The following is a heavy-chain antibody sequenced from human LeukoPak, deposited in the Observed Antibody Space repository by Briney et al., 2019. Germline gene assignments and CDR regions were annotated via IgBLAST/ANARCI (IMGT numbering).Heavy chain of an antibody. CDR3: ARADLVGATKWFDP. D-gene: IGHD1-26*01. J-gene: IGHJ5*02. Sequence: PSETLSLTCTVSGGSISSSSYYWGWIRQPPGKGLEWIGSIYYSGSTYYNPSLKSRVTISVDTSKNQFSLKLSSVTAADTAVYYCARADLVGATKWFDPWGQGTLVTVSS. V-gene: IGHV4-39*07. CDR1: GGSISSSSYY. CDR2: IYYSGST.